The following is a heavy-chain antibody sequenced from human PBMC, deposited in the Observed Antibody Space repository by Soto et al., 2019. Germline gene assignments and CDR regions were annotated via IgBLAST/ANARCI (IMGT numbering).Heavy chain of an antibody. CDR1: GYSFTSYW. Sequence: GESLKSSCNGSGYSFTSYWIGWVRQMPGKGLEWMGIIYPGDSDTRYSPSFQGQVTISADKSISTAYLQWSSLKASDTAMYYCARPYYDSSGSNPGVWFDPWGQGTLVTVSS. V-gene: IGHV5-51*01. D-gene: IGHD3-22*01. J-gene: IGHJ5*02. CDR3: ARPYYDSSGSNPGVWFDP. CDR2: IYPGDSDT.